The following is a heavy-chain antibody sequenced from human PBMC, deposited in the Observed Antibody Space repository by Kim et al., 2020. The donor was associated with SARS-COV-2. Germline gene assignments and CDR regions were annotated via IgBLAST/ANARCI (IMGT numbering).Heavy chain of an antibody. CDR2: VFSSGRT. CDR1: GGSISSSPYY. Sequence: SETLSLTCTVSGGSISSSPYYWGWIRQRPGEGLEWIGSVFSSGRTYYNPPLKGRFTISVNTPKNQFYLRLTSVTAADTAVYYCARDVALPPQEWFDPWGQGTLVTVSS. V-gene: IGHV4-39*02. CDR3: ARDVALPPQEWFDP. J-gene: IGHJ5*02.